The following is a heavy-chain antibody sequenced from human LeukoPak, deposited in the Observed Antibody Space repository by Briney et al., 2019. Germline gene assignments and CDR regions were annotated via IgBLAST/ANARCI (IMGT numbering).Heavy chain of an antibody. CDR3: ARDNLAVYSSAWNRPFDY. J-gene: IGHJ4*02. V-gene: IGHV4-59*01. Sequence: SDTLSLTCTVSGGSIRSYYWSWIRQPPGKGLEWIAHISYSGSTNYNPSLESRVTISVDTSNNQYSQKLRSVTAANAAVYYCARDNLAVYSSAWNRPFDYWGQGTLVTVSS. CDR1: GGSIRSYY. CDR2: ISYSGST. D-gene: IGHD6-19*01.